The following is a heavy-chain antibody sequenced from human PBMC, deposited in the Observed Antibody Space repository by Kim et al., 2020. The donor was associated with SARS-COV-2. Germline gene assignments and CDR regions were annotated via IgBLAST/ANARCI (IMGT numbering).Heavy chain of an antibody. CDR3: TRRFGV. CDR2: SSSSST. J-gene: IGHJ3*01. V-gene: IGHV3-48*02. Sequence: SSSSSTHYSDSVNGRFTISRVNSKNSLYLQMNSLRDEDTALYYCTRRFGVWGQGTLVIVSS.